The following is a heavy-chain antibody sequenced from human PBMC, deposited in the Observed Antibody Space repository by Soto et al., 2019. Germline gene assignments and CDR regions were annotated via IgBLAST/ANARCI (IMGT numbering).Heavy chain of an antibody. D-gene: IGHD2-21*02. CDR1: GGSISSGDYY. Sequence: QVQLQESGPGLVKPSQTLSLTCTVSGGSISSGDYYWSWVRQHPGKGLEWSGYRSYSGSTYYNPSLKSRVTIVVDTSRNQFSLRLSSVTAADTAVYYCAREGGLAYCGGDCLYNWFDPWGQGTLVTVSS. CDR2: RSYSGST. CDR3: AREGGLAYCGGDCLYNWFDP. V-gene: IGHV4-31*03. J-gene: IGHJ5*02.